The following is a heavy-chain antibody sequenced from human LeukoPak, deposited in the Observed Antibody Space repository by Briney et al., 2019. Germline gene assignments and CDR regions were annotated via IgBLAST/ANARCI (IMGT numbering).Heavy chain of an antibody. CDR2: IYYNGST. CDR3: ARTEYFFDH. D-gene: IGHD3-10*01. J-gene: IGHJ4*02. CDR1: GRSISSYY. Sequence: SETLSLTCTVSGRSISSYYWNWIRQPPGKGLEWIGFIYYNGSTNYNPSLKSRVSMSVDTSKNQFSLNLNSVTAADTAVYYCARTEYFFDHWGQGTLVTVSS. V-gene: IGHV4-59*01.